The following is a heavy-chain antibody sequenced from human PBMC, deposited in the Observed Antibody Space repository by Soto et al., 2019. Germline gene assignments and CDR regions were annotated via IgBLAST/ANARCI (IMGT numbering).Heavy chain of an antibody. Sequence: PSETLSLTCAVYGGSFSGYYWSWIRQPPGKGLEWIGEINHSGSTNYNPSLKSRVTISVDTSKNQFSLKLSSVTAADTAVYYCARWPSSGYYSPFDYWGQGTLVTVSS. D-gene: IGHD3-22*01. CDR1: GGSFSGYY. V-gene: IGHV4-34*01. CDR3: ARWPSSGYYSPFDY. CDR2: INHSGST. J-gene: IGHJ4*02.